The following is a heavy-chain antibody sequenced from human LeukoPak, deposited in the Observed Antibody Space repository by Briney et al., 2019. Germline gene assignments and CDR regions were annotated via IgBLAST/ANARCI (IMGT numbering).Heavy chain of an antibody. V-gene: IGHV4-4*02. J-gene: IGHJ3*02. CDR2: IYHSGST. Sequence: SETLSLTCAVSGGSISSSNWWGWVRQPPGKGLEWIGEIYHSGSTNYNPSLKSRVTISVDKSKNQFSLKLSSVTAADTAVYYCARDWRYYYDSSGFFSDAFDMWGQGTMVTVSS. CDR1: GGSISSSNW. D-gene: IGHD3-22*01. CDR3: ARDWRYYYDSSGFFSDAFDM.